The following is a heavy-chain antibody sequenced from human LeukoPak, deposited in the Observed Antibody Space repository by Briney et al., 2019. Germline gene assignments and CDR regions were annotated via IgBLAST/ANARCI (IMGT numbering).Heavy chain of an antibody. CDR3: ARGRLRFLEWLLSSWFDP. J-gene: IGHJ5*02. CDR2: ISSSSSYI. D-gene: IGHD3-3*01. CDR1: GFIFGSYS. V-gene: IGHV3-21*01. Sequence: PGGSLRLSCAASGFIFGSYSMNWVRQAPGKGLQWVSSISSSSSYIFYADSVKGRFTISRDNAKNSLYLQMNSLRAEDTAVYYCARGRLRFLEWLLSSWFDPWGQGTLVTVSS.